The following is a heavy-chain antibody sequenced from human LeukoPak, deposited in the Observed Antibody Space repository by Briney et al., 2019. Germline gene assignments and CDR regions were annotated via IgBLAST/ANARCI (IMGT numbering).Heavy chain of an antibody. CDR1: GYTFTGYY. CDR2: INPNSGGT. CDR3: ARDLGGDSYNRFDP. Sequence: ASVKVSCKASGYTFTGYYMHWVRQAPGQGLEWMGWINPNSGGTNYAQKFQGRVTMTSDTSTSTAYMDLSRLSSDHTAVYYFARDLGGDSYNRFDPRGQGSLVTVSS. J-gene: IGHJ5*02. D-gene: IGHD4-17*01. V-gene: IGHV1-2*02.